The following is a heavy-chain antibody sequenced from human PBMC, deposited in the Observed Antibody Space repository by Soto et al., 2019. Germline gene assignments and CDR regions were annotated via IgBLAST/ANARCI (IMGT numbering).Heavy chain of an antibody. Sequence: PGGSLRLSCAASGFTFSSYVMSWVRQTPGKRLEWVSGINGSGDTTYYADSVKGRFTITRDNSKNTLYLRMNSLRADDTAVYYCAKDYGSGWSVDYWGQGALVTVSS. CDR3: AKDYGSGWSVDY. CDR1: GFTFSSYV. D-gene: IGHD6-19*01. CDR2: INGSGDTT. J-gene: IGHJ4*02. V-gene: IGHV3-23*01.